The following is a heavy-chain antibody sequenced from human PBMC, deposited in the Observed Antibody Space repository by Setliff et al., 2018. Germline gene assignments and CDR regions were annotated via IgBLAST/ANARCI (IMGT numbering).Heavy chain of an antibody. V-gene: IGHV3-30*02. Sequence: GGSLRLSCAASGFTFSSYGMHWVRQAPGKGLEWVAFIRYDGSNKYYADSVKGRFTISRDNSKNTLYLQMNSLRAEDTAVYYCAKDGGRSSWYPAYYYYGMDVWGQGTTVTVS. CDR1: GFTFSSYG. CDR2: IRYDGSNK. J-gene: IGHJ6*02. D-gene: IGHD6-13*01. CDR3: AKDGGRSSWYPAYYYYGMDV.